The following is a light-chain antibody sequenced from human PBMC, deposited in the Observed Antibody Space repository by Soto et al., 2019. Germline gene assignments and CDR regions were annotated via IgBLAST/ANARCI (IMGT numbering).Light chain of an antibody. CDR1: QSVGSN. J-gene: IGKJ5*01. CDR3: QQYNNWS. Sequence: EIVLTQSPGTLSLSPGERATPSCRASQSVGSNLAWYQQKPGQAPRLLIYAASTRATGIPARFSGSGSGTEFTLTISSLQSEDFAVYYCQQYNNWSFGQGTRLEIK. V-gene: IGKV3-15*01. CDR2: AAS.